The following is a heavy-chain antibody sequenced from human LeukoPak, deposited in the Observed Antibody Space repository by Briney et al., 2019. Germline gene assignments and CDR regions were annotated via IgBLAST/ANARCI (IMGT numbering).Heavy chain of an antibody. J-gene: IGHJ4*02. CDR3: TTDENYYDSSGYYYIDY. Sequence: GGSLRLSCAASGFIFPNAWMNWVRQAPGKGLEWVGRIKSKTDGGTTDYAAPVKDRFTISRDDSKNTLYLQMNSLKTEDTAVYYCTTDENYYDSSGYYYIDYWGQGTLVTVSS. CDR1: GFIFPNAW. D-gene: IGHD3-22*01. V-gene: IGHV3-15*07. CDR2: IKSKTDGGTT.